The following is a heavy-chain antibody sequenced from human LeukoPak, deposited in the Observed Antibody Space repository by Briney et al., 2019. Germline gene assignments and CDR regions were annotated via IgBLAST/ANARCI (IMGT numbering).Heavy chain of an antibody. CDR2: TYYRSKWYN. CDR1: GDSVSSNSAA. V-gene: IGHV6-1*01. CDR3: ARADSSGGYSAPGYYYYYMDV. D-gene: IGHD1-26*01. J-gene: IGHJ6*03. Sequence: SQTLSLTCAISGDSVSSNSAAWNWIRQSPSRGLEWLGRTYYRSKWYNDYAVSVKSRITINPDTSKNQFSLQLNSVTPEDTAVYYCARADSSGGYSAPGYYYYYMDVWGKGTTVTVSS.